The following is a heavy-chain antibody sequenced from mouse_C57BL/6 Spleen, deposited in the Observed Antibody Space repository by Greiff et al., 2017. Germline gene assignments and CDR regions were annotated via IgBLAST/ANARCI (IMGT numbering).Heavy chain of an antibody. V-gene: IGHV1-26*01. D-gene: IGHD2-3*01. CDR2: INPNTGGT. CDR1: GYTFTDYY. CDR3: ARWIYDGYSYYFDY. J-gene: IGHJ2*01. Sequence: EVQLQQSGPELVKPGASVKISCKASGYTFTDYYMNWVKQSHGKSLEWIGDINPNTGGTSYNQKFKGKATLTVDKSSSTAYMELRSLTSEDSAVYYCARWIYDGYSYYFDYWGQGTTLTVSS.